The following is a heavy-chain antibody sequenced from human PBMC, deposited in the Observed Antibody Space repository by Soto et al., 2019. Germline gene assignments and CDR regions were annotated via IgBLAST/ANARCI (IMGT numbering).Heavy chain of an antibody. D-gene: IGHD6-19*01. V-gene: IGHV1-69*01. Sequence: QVQLVQSGAEVKKPGSSVKVSCKASGGTSSSYAISWVRQAPGQGLEWMGGIIPIFGTANYAQKFQGRVTITADESTSTAYMELSSLRSEDTAVYYCARGDGIAVAGTRFSHFDYWGQGTLVTVSS. CDR3: ARGDGIAVAGTRFSHFDY. CDR1: GGTSSSYA. CDR2: IIPIFGTA. J-gene: IGHJ4*02.